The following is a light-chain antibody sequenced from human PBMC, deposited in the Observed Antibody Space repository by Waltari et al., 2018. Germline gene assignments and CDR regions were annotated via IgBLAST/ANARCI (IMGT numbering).Light chain of an antibody. CDR3: CSYAGSYTFAV. V-gene: IGLV2-11*01. CDR2: DVS. Sequence: QSALTQPRSVSGSPGQSVTISCTGTSSDVGGYDYVSWYQQHPGKAPKLLMYDVSNRPAGVPERFSDSKSGNTRSLTISGLQAEDEADYYCCSYAGSYTFAVFGGGTKLTVL. J-gene: IGLJ2*01. CDR1: SSDVGGYDY.